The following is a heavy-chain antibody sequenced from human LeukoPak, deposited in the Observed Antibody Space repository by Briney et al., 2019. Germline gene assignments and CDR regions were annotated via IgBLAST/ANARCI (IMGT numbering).Heavy chain of an antibody. CDR1: GFTFSSYE. CDR2: ISSSSSLI. J-gene: IGHJ4*02. Sequence: PGGSLRLSCAASGFTFSSYEMNWVRQAPGKGLEWISYISSSSSLIYYADSVKGRFTISRDNAKNSLFLQMNSLRAEDTAVYYCALVGATGGFAYWGQGTLVTVSS. CDR3: ALVGATGGFAY. V-gene: IGHV3-48*03. D-gene: IGHD1-26*01.